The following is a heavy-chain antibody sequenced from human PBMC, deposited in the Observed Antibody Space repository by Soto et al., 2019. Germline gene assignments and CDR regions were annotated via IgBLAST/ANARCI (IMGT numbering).Heavy chain of an antibody. D-gene: IGHD3-16*01. J-gene: IGHJ4*02. V-gene: IGHV3-74*03. CDR3: ARDLGGPDY. Sequence: GGSLRLSFAASGFSLSPYWMHWVRQVPGRGLEWVARLSSDGFGAAYADPVKGRFFISRDIARNTLSLQMNSLRADDTAVYYCARDLGGPDYWGRGTSVTVSS. CDR2: LSSDGFGA. CDR1: GFSLSPYW.